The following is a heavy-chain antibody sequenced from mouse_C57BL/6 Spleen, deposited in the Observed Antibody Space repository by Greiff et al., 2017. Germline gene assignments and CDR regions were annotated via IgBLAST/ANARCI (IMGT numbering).Heavy chain of an antibody. CDR1: GFTFSDYY. J-gene: IGHJ4*01. CDR2: INYDGSST. V-gene: IGHV5-16*01. CDR3: ARSLYAMDY. Sequence: DVKLVESEGGLVQPGSSMKLSCTASGFTFSDYYMAWVRHVPEKGLEWVANINYDGSSTYYLDSLKSRFIISRDNAKNILYLLMSRLTSEDTATYYCARSLYAMDYWGQGTSVTVSS.